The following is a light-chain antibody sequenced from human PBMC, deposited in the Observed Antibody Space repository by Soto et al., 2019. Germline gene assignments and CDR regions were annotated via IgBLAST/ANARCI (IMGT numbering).Light chain of an antibody. V-gene: IGKV1-5*01. CDR3: QQYNSDSRT. CDR2: DAS. Sequence: DIQMTQSPSTLSASVGDRVTITCRASQSISTWLAWYQQKPGNAPKLLIFDASNLESGVPSRFSGSGSGTEFTLTIDSLQPDEFATYYCQQYNSDSRTFGQGTELDIK. CDR1: QSISTW. J-gene: IGKJ1*01.